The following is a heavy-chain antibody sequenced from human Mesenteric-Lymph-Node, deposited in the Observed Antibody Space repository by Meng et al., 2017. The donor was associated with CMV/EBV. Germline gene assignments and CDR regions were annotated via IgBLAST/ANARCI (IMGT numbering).Heavy chain of an antibody. Sequence: SETLSLTCTVSGGSISSYYWSWIRQPPGKGLEWIGYIYYSGSTNYNPSLKSRVTISVDTSKNQFSLKLSSVTAADTAVYYCARAPRDYDFWSGYSGGYFDLWGRGTLVTVSS. J-gene: IGHJ2*01. V-gene: IGHV4-59*01. CDR2: IYYSGST. D-gene: IGHD3-3*01. CDR3: ARAPRDYDFWSGYSGGYFDL. CDR1: GGSISSYY.